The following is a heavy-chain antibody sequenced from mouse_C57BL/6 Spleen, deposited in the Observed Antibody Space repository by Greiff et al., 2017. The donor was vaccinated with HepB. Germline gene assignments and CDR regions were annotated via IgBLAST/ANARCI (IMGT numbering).Heavy chain of an antibody. D-gene: IGHD2-3*01. CDR1: GYTFTSYW. J-gene: IGHJ2*01. CDR3: ARSGDGYPYYFDY. Sequence: VQLQQPGAELVKPGASVKLSCKASGYTFTSYWMHWVKQRPGQGLEWIGMIHPNRGSTNYNAKFKSKATLTVDKSSSTAYMQLSSLTSEDSAVYYCARSGDGYPYYFDYWGQGTTLTVSS. CDR2: IHPNRGST. V-gene: IGHV1-64*01.